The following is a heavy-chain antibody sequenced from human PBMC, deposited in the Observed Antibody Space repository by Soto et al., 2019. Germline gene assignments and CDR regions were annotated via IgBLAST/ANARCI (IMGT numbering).Heavy chain of an antibody. Sequence: GGSLRLSCAASGFTFSSYGMHWVRQAPGKGLEWVAVIWYDGSNKYYADSVKGRFTISRDNSKNTLYLQMNSLRAEDTAVYYCARDRDALTVTFDYWGQGTLVTVSS. D-gene: IGHD4-17*01. CDR1: GFTFSSYG. CDR3: ARDRDALTVTFDY. V-gene: IGHV3-33*01. J-gene: IGHJ4*02. CDR2: IWYDGSNK.